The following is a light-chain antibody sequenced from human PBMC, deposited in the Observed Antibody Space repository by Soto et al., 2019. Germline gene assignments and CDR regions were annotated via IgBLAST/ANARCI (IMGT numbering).Light chain of an antibody. CDR2: DTS. J-gene: IGKJ4*01. V-gene: IGKV3-11*01. Sequence: ETVLTQSPATLSLSPGERATLSCRASQSVYSFLAWYQQKPGQAPRLLIYDTSNRATGIPARFSGSGSGTDFTLTISSLEPEDFAVYYCLQRSNWPPLTFGGGTKVEIK. CDR1: QSVYSF. CDR3: LQRSNWPPLT.